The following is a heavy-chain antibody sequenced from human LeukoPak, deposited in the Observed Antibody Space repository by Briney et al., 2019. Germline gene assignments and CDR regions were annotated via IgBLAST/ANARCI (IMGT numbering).Heavy chain of an antibody. Sequence: SETLSLTCTVSGGSISSYYWSWIRQPPGKGLEWIGEIYNSGSTNYNPSLKSRVTISVDTSKNQFSLKLSSVTAADTAVYYCARTRRDGYNYSSYYYGMDVWGQGTTVTVSS. J-gene: IGHJ6*02. CDR1: GGSISSYY. CDR2: IYNSGST. V-gene: IGHV4-4*09. D-gene: IGHD5-24*01. CDR3: ARTRRDGYNYSSYYYGMDV.